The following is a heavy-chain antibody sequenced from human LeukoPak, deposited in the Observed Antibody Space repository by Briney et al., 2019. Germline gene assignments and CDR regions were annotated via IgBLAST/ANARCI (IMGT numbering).Heavy chain of an antibody. V-gene: IGHV2-5*01. D-gene: IGHD1-1*01. J-gene: IGHJ6*02. Sequence: SGPTLVKPTQTLTLTCTFSGFSLSTSGVGVGWIRQPPGKALEWLALIYWNDDKRYSPSLKSRLTITKDTSKNQVVLTMTNMDPVDTATYYCAHSGRYNWNGNYYGMDVWGQGTTVTVSS. CDR2: IYWNDDK. CDR1: GFSLSTSGVG. CDR3: AHSGRYNWNGNYYGMDV.